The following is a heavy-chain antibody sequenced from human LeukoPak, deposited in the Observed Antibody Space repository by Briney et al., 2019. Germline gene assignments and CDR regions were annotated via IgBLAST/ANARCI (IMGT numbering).Heavy chain of an antibody. V-gene: IGHV5-51*01. Sequence: GESLKISCKGSGYSFTSYWIGWVRQMPGKGLGWMGIIYPGDSDTRYSPSFQGQVTISADKSISTAYLQWSSLKASDTAMYYCARLSVTTPEGMDVWGQGTTVTVSS. CDR3: ARLSVTTPEGMDV. J-gene: IGHJ6*02. CDR2: IYPGDSDT. D-gene: IGHD1-14*01. CDR1: GYSFTSYW.